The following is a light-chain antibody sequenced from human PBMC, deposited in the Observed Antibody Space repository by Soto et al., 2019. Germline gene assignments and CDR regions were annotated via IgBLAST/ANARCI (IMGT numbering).Light chain of an antibody. CDR2: GAS. CDR3: QQYGSPPWT. J-gene: IGKJ1*01. CDR1: QSVSSN. V-gene: IGKV3-20*01. Sequence: EIVLTRSPGTLSLSPGERATLSCRASQSVSSNLAWYQQKPGQAPRLLIYGASTRATGIPDRFSGSGSGTDFTLTISRLEPEDLAVYYCQQYGSPPWTFGQGTKVDIK.